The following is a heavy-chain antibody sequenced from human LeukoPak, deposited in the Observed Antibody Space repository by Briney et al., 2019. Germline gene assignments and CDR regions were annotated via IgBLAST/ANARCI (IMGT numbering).Heavy chain of an antibody. CDR3: AREDIVVVPAAATYGMDV. Sequence: SETLSLTCAVYGGSFSGYYWSWIRQPPGKGLEWIGEINHSGSTNYNPSLKSRVTIPVDTSKNQFSLKLSSVTAADTAVYYCAREDIVVVPAAATYGMDVWGQGTTVTVSS. CDR1: GGSFSGYY. V-gene: IGHV4-34*01. D-gene: IGHD2-2*01. J-gene: IGHJ6*02. CDR2: INHSGST.